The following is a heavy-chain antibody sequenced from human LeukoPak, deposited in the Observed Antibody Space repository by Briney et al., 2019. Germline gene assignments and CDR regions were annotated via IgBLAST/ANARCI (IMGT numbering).Heavy chain of an antibody. CDR3: ARDATMMGNYFNY. Sequence: SETLSLTCAVYGGSFSAYYWSWIRQPPGKGLEWIGEINHSGSTNYNPSLKSRVVISVDTSKNQFSLNMNSVTAADTAVYYCARDATMMGNYFNYWGQGTLVTVSS. J-gene: IGHJ4*02. CDR1: GGSFSAYY. V-gene: IGHV4-34*01. D-gene: IGHD5-12*01. CDR2: INHSGST.